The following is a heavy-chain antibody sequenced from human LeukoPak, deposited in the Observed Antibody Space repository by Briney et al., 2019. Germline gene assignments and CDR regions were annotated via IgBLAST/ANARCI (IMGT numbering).Heavy chain of an antibody. Sequence: SETLSLTCTVSGYSISSGYYWGWIRQPPGKGLEWIGSIYHSGSTYYNPSLKSRVTISVDTSKNQFSLKLSSVTAADTAVYYCARSPGFLGGSGGSPRVDIWGQGTMVTVSS. D-gene: IGHD2-15*01. CDR1: GYSISSGYY. CDR2: IYHSGST. J-gene: IGHJ3*02. CDR3: ARSPGFLGGSGGSPRVDI. V-gene: IGHV4-38-2*02.